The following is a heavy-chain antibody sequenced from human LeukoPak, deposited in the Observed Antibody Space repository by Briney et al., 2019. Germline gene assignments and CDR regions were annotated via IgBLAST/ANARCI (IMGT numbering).Heavy chain of an antibody. J-gene: IGHJ6*02. CDR3: ARGSNYYYYAMDV. CDR2: ISSSSIYL. Sequence: GGSLRLSCAASGFIFSDYSMNWVRQAPGKGLEWVASISSSSIYLYHADSVKGRFTISRDNAKNSLFLQMNSLRAEDTALYYCARGSNYYYYAMDVWGQGTTVTVSS. CDR1: GFIFSDYS. V-gene: IGHV3-21*01.